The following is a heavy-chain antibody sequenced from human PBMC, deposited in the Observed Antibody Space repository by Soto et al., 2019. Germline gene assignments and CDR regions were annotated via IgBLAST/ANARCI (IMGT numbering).Heavy chain of an antibody. Sequence: EVQLVESGGGLVQPGESLRLSCAASRFTFDYYWMHWVRQAPGKGLVWVSRVHSDGTTTTYADSVKGRFTISRDNARNTVSLQMSSLRAEETAIYYCARGDRGGFDLWGHGTVVTVSS. CDR3: ARGDRGGFDL. CDR2: VHSDGTTT. J-gene: IGHJ3*01. CDR1: RFTFDYYW. D-gene: IGHD3-10*01. V-gene: IGHV3-74*01.